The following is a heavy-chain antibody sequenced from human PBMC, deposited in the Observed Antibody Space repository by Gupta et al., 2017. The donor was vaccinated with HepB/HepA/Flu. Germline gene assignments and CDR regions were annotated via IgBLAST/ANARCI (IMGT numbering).Heavy chain of an antibody. D-gene: IGHD1-1*01. V-gene: IGHV3-7*01. CDR3: ARERVDGWNRYFDY. J-gene: IGHJ4*02. CDR2: IKQDDSGK. Sequence: EVQLVESGGGLVQSGGSLRLSCAASGFTFSSYWMSWVRQAPGKGLEWVAQIKQDDSGKSYVESVKGRFTISRDNAKNSVYLQMNSLRAEDTALYYCARERVDGWNRYFDYWGQGTLVTVSS. CDR1: GFTFSSYW.